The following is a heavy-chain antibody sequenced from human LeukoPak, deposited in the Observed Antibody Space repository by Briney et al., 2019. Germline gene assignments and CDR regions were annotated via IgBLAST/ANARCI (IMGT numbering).Heavy chain of an antibody. D-gene: IGHD1-7*01. CDR1: GFTFTNAW. V-gene: IGHV3-15*01. Sequence: GGSLRLSCAASGFTFTNAWMSWVRQAPGKGLGWVGRIKTIADGGTRDYAAPVKGRFTILRDDSKTTVYLQMNSLKTEDTAVYYCTTNKYVLGTTIFDYWGQGTLVTVSS. CDR2: IKTIADGGTR. CDR3: TTNKYVLGTTIFDY. J-gene: IGHJ4*02.